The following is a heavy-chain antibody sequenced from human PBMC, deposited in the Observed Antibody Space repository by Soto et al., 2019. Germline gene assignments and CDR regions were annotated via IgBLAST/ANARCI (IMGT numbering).Heavy chain of an antibody. D-gene: IGHD3-22*01. CDR1: GYTFRSYG. CDR2: ISGYDGNT. Sequence: HVQLVQSEPEVKKPGASVKVSCKASGYTFRSYGINWVRQAPGQGLEWMGWISGYDGNTNYAQMFQGRVTLTTDTPTTTAYMELRSLRSDDTAVYYCARGGSGSDIDYWGRGALVTVSS. J-gene: IGHJ4*02. CDR3: ARGGSGSDIDY. V-gene: IGHV1-18*01.